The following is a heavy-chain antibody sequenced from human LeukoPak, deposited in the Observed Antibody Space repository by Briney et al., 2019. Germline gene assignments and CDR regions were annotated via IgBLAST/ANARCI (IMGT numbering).Heavy chain of an antibody. J-gene: IGHJ4*02. D-gene: IGHD3-10*01. CDR1: GFTVSRNY. V-gene: IGHV3-23*01. Sequence: PGGSLRLSCAASGFTVSRNYMSWVRQAPGKGLEWVSAISGSGGSTYYADSVKGRFTISRDNSKNTLYLQMNSLRAEDTAVYYCAKDPPGLWFGELPNARPDYWGQGTLVTVSS. CDR2: ISGSGGST. CDR3: AKDPPGLWFGELPNARPDY.